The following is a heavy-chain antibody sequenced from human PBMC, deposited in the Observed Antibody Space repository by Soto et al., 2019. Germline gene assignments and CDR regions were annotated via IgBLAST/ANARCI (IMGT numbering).Heavy chain of an antibody. V-gene: IGHV1-69*01. CDR2: IIPIFGTA. D-gene: IGHD2-15*01. CDR1: EGTFSSYA. CDR3: ARRRSVVVVAATPTYYYYGTDV. J-gene: IGHJ6*02. Sequence: QVQLVQSGAEVKKPGSSVKVSCKASEGTFSSYAISWVRQAPGQGLEWMGGIIPIFGTANYAQKFQGRVTITADESTSTAYMELSSLRSEDTAVYYCARRRSVVVVAATPTYYYYGTDVWGQGTTVTVSS.